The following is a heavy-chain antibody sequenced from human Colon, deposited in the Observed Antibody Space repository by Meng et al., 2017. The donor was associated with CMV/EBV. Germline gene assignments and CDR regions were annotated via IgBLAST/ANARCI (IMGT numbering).Heavy chain of an antibody. CDR2: INSDGTTT. CDR3: ASPAPREAIAARPYYYYGMDV. J-gene: IGHJ6*02. D-gene: IGHD6-6*01. Sequence: GGSLRLSCVGSGFRFDTFYIHWVRQAPGKGLQWISRINSDGTTTTYAESVKGRFTVSRDNAKNSLYLQMNSLRAEDTAVYYCASPAPREAIAARPYYYYGMDVWGQGTTVTVSS. V-gene: IGHV3-74*01. CDR1: GFRFDTFY.